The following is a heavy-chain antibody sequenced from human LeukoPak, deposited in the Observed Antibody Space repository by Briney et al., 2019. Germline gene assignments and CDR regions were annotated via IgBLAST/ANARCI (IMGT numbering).Heavy chain of an antibody. Sequence: GGSLRLSCSASGFTFSTYTMNWVRQAPGKGLEWVSSISGSGTYIYYADSVKGRFSISRDNAKNSLYLQMNSLRAEDTAVYYCARVPPLGYCSGGSCFTPYDYWGQGTLVTVSS. CDR2: ISGSGTYI. V-gene: IGHV3-21*01. D-gene: IGHD2-15*01. J-gene: IGHJ4*02. CDR3: ARVPPLGYCSGGSCFTPYDY. CDR1: GFTFSTYT.